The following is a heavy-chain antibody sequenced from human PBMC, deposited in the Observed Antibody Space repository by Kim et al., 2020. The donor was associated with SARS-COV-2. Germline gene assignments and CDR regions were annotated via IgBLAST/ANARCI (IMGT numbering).Heavy chain of an antibody. CDR1: GFTFSSYG. J-gene: IGHJ6*02. V-gene: IGHV3-30*18. CDR3: AKPPSTPIFTMVRGVIGDYYNGMDV. CDR2: ISYDGSNK. D-gene: IGHD3-10*01. Sequence: GGSLRLSCAASGFTFSSYGMHWVRQAPGKGLEWVAVISYDGSNKYYADSVKGRFTISRDNSKNTLYLQMNSLRAEDTAVYYCAKPPSTPIFTMVRGVIGDYYNGMDVWGQGNTVTVSS.